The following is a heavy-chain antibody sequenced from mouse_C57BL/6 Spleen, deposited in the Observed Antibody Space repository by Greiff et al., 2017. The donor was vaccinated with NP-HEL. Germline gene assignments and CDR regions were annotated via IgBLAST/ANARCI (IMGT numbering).Heavy chain of an antibody. Sequence: EVQLQQSGPELVKPGASVKISCKASGYTFTDYYMNWVKQSHGKSLEWIGDINPNNGGTSYNQKFKGKATLTVDKSSSTAYMELRSLTSEDSAVYYCARPLLRYFDYWGQGTTLTVSS. J-gene: IGHJ2*01. CDR1: GYTFTDYY. D-gene: IGHD1-2*01. V-gene: IGHV1-26*01. CDR3: ARPLLRYFDY. CDR2: INPNNGGT.